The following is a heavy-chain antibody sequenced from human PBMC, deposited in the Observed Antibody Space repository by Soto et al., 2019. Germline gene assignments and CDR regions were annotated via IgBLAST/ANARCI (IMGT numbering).Heavy chain of an antibody. V-gene: IGHV4-30-4*01. J-gene: IGHJ4*02. CDR3: ATERGLTYGYFDY. CDR1: GGSVTSXXXX. Sequence: TLSLTCTVXGGSVTSXXXXXSWIRQSPGKGLEWIGYISNSGSTGYNPSLKTRLSMSVDRSKNQFTLSLTSVTAADTAVYFCATERGLTYGYFDYWGXGTXVTVSS. D-gene: IGHD4-17*01. CDR2: ISNSGST.